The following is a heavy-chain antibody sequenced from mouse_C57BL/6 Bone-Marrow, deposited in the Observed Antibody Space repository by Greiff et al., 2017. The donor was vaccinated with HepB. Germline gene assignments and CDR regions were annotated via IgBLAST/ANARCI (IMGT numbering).Heavy chain of an antibody. CDR2: IDPSDSYT. Sequence: VQLKQPGAELVKPGASVKLSCKASGYTFTSYWMQWVKQRPGQGLEWIGEIDPSDSYTNYNQKFKGKATLTVDTSSSTAYMQLSSLTSEDSAVYYCARATVDWGQGTLVTVSA. CDR1: GYTFTSYW. J-gene: IGHJ3*01. V-gene: IGHV1-50*01. D-gene: IGHD1-1*01. CDR3: ARATVD.